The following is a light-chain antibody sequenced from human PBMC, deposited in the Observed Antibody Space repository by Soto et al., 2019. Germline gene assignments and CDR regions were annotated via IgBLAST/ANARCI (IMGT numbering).Light chain of an antibody. CDR1: GSHIGAGYH. Sequence: SLLTQPPPVSWAPGPRGTISPTGRGSHIGAGYHVHWYQQLPGTAPKLLISDNNTRPSGVPDRFSGSKSGTSASLAITGLQAEDEADYYCQSYDSNLSAYVFGTGTRSPS. CDR3: QSYDSNLSAYV. CDR2: DNN. J-gene: IGLJ1*01. V-gene: IGLV1-40*01.